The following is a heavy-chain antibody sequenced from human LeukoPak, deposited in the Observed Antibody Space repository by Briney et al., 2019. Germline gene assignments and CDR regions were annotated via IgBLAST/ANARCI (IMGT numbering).Heavy chain of an antibody. D-gene: IGHD3-22*01. V-gene: IGHV7-4-1*02. CDR2: INTNTGNP. CDR1: GYTFTNYA. Sequence: ASVKVSCKTSGYTFTNYALNWVRQAPGQGLEWMGWINTNTGNPTYAQGFTGRFVFSLDTSVSTAYLQISSLKAEDTAVYYCARAEGTMTYWYFDLWGRGTLVTVSS. J-gene: IGHJ2*01. CDR3: ARAEGTMTYWYFDL.